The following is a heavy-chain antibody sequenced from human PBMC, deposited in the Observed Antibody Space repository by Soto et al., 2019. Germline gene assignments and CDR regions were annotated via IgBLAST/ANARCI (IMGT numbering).Heavy chain of an antibody. CDR1: GGSISSGNYY. J-gene: IGHJ6*02. Sequence: QVQLQESGPGLVKPSQTMSLTCTVSGGSISSGNYYWTWIRQHPGKGLEWIGYIYNSGSTYYNPSLKSRITLSRDPSKNQFSLRLSSVTAADTAVYYCARAREDVLGPAANPLYYYGMDVGGQGTTVTVSS. D-gene: IGHD2-2*01. CDR3: ARAREDVLGPAANPLYYYGMDV. V-gene: IGHV4-31*03. CDR2: IYNSGST.